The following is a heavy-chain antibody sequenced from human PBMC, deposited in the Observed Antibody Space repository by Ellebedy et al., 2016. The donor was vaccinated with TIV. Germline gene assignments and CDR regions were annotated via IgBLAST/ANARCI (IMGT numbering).Heavy chain of an antibody. CDR2: ISSTSNYI. CDR3: ARENSGGSGFYPPDAFDI. Sequence: GESLKISCAASGFTFTSYSMNWVRQAPGKGLEWVSSISSTSNYIYYADSVKGRFTVSRDNAKNSLHLQMNSLRAEDTALYYCARENSGGSGFYPPDAFDIWGQGTMVTVSS. V-gene: IGHV3-21*01. J-gene: IGHJ3*02. CDR1: GFTFTSYS. D-gene: IGHD3-22*01.